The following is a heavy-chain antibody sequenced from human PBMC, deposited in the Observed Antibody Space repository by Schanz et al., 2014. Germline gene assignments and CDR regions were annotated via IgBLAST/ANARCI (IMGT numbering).Heavy chain of an antibody. CDR1: GYTFTDYG. J-gene: IGHJ4*02. CDR3: ARGRGFYDY. Sequence: QVQLVQSGAEVKKPGASVKVSCKASGYTFTDYGLSWVRQAPGQGLEWLGWIRPDNGHTTYSQKVRDRVTITADTSTTTAYMELSGLRSEDTAVYYCARGRGFYDYWGQGTLVTVSS. CDR2: IRPDNGHT. V-gene: IGHV1-18*01. D-gene: IGHD3-10*01.